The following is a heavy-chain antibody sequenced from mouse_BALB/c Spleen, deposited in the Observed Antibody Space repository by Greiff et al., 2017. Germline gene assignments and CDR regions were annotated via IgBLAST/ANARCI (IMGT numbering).Heavy chain of an antibody. Sequence: VQLQQSGAELVRPGTSVKVSCKASGYAFTNYLIEWVKQRPGQGLEWIGVINPGSGGTNYNEKFKGKATLTADKSSSTAYMQLSSLTSDDSAVYLCARLEGAMDYWGQGTSVTVSS. D-gene: IGHD3-3*01. CDR2: INPGSGGT. CDR3: ARLEGAMDY. CDR1: GYAFTNYL. V-gene: IGHV1-54*01. J-gene: IGHJ4*01.